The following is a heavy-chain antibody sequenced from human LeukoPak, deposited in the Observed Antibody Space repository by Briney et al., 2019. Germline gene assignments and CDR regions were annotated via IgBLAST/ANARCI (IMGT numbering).Heavy chain of an antibody. CDR1: GFTFSSYW. V-gene: IGHV3-7*01. D-gene: IGHD6-19*01. CDR3: ARDHGIAVALITNFDY. Sequence: GGSLRLSCAASGFTFSSYWMSWVRQAPGKGLEWVANIKQDGSEKYYVDSVKGRFTISRDNAKNSLYLQMNSLRAEDTAVYYCARDHGIAVALITNFDYWGQGTLVTVSS. CDR2: IKQDGSEK. J-gene: IGHJ4*02.